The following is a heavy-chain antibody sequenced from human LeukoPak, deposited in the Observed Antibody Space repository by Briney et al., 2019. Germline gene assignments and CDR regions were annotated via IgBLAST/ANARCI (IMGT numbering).Heavy chain of an antibody. Sequence: PSETLSLTCTVSGGSISSSSYYWGWIRQPPGKGLEWIGSIYYSGSTYYNPSLKSRVTISVDTSKNQFSLKLSSVTAADTAVYYCARVARVRGACDYWGQGTLVTVSS. V-gene: IGHV4-39*07. J-gene: IGHJ4*02. CDR1: GGSISSSSYY. CDR3: ARVARVRGACDY. D-gene: IGHD3-10*01. CDR2: IYYSGST.